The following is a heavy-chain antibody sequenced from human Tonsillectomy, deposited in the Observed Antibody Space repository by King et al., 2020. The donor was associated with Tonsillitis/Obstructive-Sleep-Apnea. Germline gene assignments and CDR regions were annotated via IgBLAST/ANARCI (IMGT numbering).Heavy chain of an antibody. V-gene: IGHV3-11*01. J-gene: IGHJ3*02. CDR1: GFSFSDYY. D-gene: IGHD3-16*01. Sequence: HVQLVESGGGLVKPGGSLRLSCAASGFSFSDYYMSWIRQAPGKGLEWVSYISSSGRTIYYADSVKGRFTISRDNAKNSLYLQMHSLRAADTAVYYCATEYVFAAFDIWGQGTMVTVSS. CDR3: ATEYVFAAFDI. CDR2: ISSSGRTI.